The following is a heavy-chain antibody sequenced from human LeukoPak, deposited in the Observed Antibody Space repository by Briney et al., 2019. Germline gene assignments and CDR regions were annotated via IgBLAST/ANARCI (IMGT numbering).Heavy chain of an antibody. Sequence: ASVKVSCKTSGYTFINYDINWIRQAPGQGLEWLGWMSANSGNTGYAQKFQGRVTMTRTTSISTVFMELSRLTFEDTAVYYCVRTPPKGDIDYWGQGTLVTVSS. V-gene: IGHV1-8*01. D-gene: IGHD2-21*02. J-gene: IGHJ4*02. CDR1: GYTFINYD. CDR2: MSANSGNT. CDR3: VRTPPKGDIDY.